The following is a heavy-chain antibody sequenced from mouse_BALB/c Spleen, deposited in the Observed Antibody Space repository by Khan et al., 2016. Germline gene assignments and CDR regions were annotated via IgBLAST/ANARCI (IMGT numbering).Heavy chain of an antibody. D-gene: IGHD2-10*01. CDR3: ARTGAYPYYAMDY. V-gene: IGHV9-3*02. CDR2: INSNTGEP. J-gene: IGHJ4*01. Sequence: QIQLVQSGPELKKPGETVKISCKASGYTFTNYGMNWVKQAPGKGLKWMGWINSNTGEPTYAEEFKGRFAFSLETSASTAYLQISNLTNEDTDTYFCARTGAYPYYAMDYWGQGTSVTVSS. CDR1: GYTFTNYG.